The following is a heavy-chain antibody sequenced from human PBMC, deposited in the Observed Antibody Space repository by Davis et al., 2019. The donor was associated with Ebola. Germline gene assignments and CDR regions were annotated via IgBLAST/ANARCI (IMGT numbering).Heavy chain of an antibody. J-gene: IGHJ5*02. D-gene: IGHD4-17*01. V-gene: IGHV4-34*01. CDR1: GGSFSAYY. Sequence: SETLSLTCAVSGGSFSAYYWSWIRQPPGKGLEWIGEINHSGSTNYNPSLKSRVTISVDTSKNQFSLKLSSVTAADTAVYYCARGPHTVGFDPWGQGTLVTVSS. CDR3: ARGPHTVGFDP. CDR2: INHSGST.